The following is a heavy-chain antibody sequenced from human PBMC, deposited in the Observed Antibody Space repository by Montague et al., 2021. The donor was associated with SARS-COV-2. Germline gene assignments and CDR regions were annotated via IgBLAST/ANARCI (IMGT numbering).Heavy chain of an antibody. Sequence: CAISGDSVSSNIATWNWIRQSPSRGLEWLGRTYYRSKWYNDYAVSVKSRVIINPDTSNNRTSLQLSSVTPEDTAVYYCARAYCGDDCYFYWYFDLWGRGTLVTVSS. V-gene: IGHV6-1*01. J-gene: IGHJ2*01. CDR3: ARAYCGDDCYFYWYFDL. CDR2: TYYRSKWYN. D-gene: IGHD2-21*02. CDR1: GDSVSSNIAT.